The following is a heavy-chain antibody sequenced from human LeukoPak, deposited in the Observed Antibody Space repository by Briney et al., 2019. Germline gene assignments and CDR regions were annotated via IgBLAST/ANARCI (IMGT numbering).Heavy chain of an antibody. CDR1: GFTFSSYW. D-gene: IGHD4/OR15-4a*01. CDR3: NGANANH. CDR2: VNTDGRTT. Sequence: PGGSLRLSCAASGFTFSSYWMHWVRHAPGKGLVWVSGVNTDGRTTIYADSVKGRFTISRDNAKNTLYLQMNSLRAEDTAVYYCNGANANHWGQGTQVTVSS. V-gene: IGHV3-74*01. J-gene: IGHJ1*01.